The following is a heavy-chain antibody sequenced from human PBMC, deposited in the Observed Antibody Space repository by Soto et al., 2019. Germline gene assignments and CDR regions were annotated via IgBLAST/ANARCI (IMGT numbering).Heavy chain of an antibody. CDR1: GYTFTTYY. J-gene: IGHJ4*02. Sequence: GASVKVSCKASGYTFTTYYMHWVRQAPGQGPEWMAMINPSSGSTTYAQRFKGRVTMTRDTSTSTLYMELSSLRSEDTAVYYCAREFKQQPITNAHFDSWGQGTLVTVSS. V-gene: IGHV1-46*01. CDR2: INPSSGST. D-gene: IGHD5-12*01. CDR3: AREFKQQPITNAHFDS.